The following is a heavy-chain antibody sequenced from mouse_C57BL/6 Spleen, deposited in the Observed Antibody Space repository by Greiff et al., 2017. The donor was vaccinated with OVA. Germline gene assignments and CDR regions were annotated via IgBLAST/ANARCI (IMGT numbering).Heavy chain of an antibody. CDR3: ARGNYYSNLDY. CDR2: ISYDGSN. D-gene: IGHD2-5*01. J-gene: IGHJ2*01. CDR1: GYSITSGYY. Sequence: EVKLQESGPGLVKPSQSLSLTCSVTGYSITSGYYWNWIRQFPGNKLEWMGYISYDGSNNYNPSLKNRISITRDTSKNQFFLKLNSVTTEDTATYYCARGNYYSNLDYWGQGTTLTVSS. V-gene: IGHV3-6*01.